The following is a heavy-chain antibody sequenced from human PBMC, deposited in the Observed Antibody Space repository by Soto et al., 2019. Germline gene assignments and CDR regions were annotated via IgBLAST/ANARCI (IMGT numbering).Heavy chain of an antibody. Sequence: SETLSLACTVSGGSIISSSYYWGWIRQPPGKGLEWIGSIYYSGSTYYNPSLKSRVTISVDTSKNQFSLKLSSVTAADTAVYYCASRSNDYGGAFDYWGQGTLVTVSS. V-gene: IGHV4-39*01. D-gene: IGHD4-17*01. CDR3: ASRSNDYGGAFDY. CDR2: IYYSGST. CDR1: GGSIISSSYY. J-gene: IGHJ4*02.